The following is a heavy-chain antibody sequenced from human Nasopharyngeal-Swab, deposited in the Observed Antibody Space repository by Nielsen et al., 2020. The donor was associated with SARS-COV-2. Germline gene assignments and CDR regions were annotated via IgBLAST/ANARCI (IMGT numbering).Heavy chain of an antibody. CDR2: IYYSGST. J-gene: IGHJ3*02. CDR3: ARARITMIVVVNAFDI. CDR1: GGSVSSDNYY. Sequence: SETLSLTCTVSGGSVSSDNYYWSWIRQPPGKGLEWIGYIYYSGSTNFNPSLESRVTISVDTSKNQFSLKLSSVTAADTAVYYCARARITMIVVVNAFDIWGQGTMVTVSS. D-gene: IGHD3-22*01. V-gene: IGHV4-61*01.